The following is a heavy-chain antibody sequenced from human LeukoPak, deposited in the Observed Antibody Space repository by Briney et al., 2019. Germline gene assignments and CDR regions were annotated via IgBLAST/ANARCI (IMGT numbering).Heavy chain of an antibody. D-gene: IGHD6-19*01. V-gene: IGHV3-23*01. CDR1: GFTFRNYA. CDR2: ISGSGVST. J-gene: IGHJ4*02. CDR3: ARGGIVVAGGDY. Sequence: GGSLRLSCAASGFTFRNYAMNWVRQAPGKGLEWVSAISGSGVSTYYADSVKGRFIISRDNAKNSLYLQMNSLRAEDTAVYYCARGGIVVAGGDYWGQGTLVTVSS.